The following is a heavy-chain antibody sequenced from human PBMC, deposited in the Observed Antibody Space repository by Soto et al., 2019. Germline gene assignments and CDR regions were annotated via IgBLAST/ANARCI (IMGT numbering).Heavy chain of an antibody. CDR1: GFTFSNAW. CDR3: TTGGYDSYDYYYYYYGMDV. J-gene: IGHJ6*02. V-gene: IGHV3-15*07. Sequence: PGGSLRLSCAASGFTFSNAWMNWVRQAPGKGLEWVGRIKSKTDGGTTDYAAPVKGRFTISRDDSKNTLYLQMNSLKTEDTAVYYCTTGGYDSYDYYYYYYGMDVWGQGTTVTVSS. D-gene: IGHD5-12*01. CDR2: IKSKTDGGTT.